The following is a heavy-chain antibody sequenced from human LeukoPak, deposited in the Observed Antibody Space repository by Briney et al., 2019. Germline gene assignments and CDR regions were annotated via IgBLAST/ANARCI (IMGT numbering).Heavy chain of an antibody. CDR3: ARDRYDILTGYNDAFDV. J-gene: IGHJ3*01. CDR2: IRYDGSNK. D-gene: IGHD3-9*01. Sequence: PGGSLRPSCAASGFTFSSYGMHWVRQAPGKGLEWVAFIRYDGSNKYYADSVKGRFTISRDNAKNSLYLQMNSLRAEDTAAYYCARDRYDILTGYNDAFDVWGQGTKVIVSS. CDR1: GFTFSSYG. V-gene: IGHV3-30*02.